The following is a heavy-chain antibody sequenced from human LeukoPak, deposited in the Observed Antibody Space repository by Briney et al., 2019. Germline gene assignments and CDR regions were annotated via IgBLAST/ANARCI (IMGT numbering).Heavy chain of an antibody. Sequence: SETLSLTCTVSGGSTSSSSYYWGWIRQPPGKGLEWIGSIFYSGNTYYNPSLESRVTISVDTSKNQFSLKMTSVTAADTAVYYCARSTVTTRVGDFDYWGQGTLVTVSS. CDR3: ARSTVTTRVGDFDY. V-gene: IGHV4-39*01. CDR1: GGSTSSSSYY. J-gene: IGHJ4*02. CDR2: IFYSGNT. D-gene: IGHD4-17*01.